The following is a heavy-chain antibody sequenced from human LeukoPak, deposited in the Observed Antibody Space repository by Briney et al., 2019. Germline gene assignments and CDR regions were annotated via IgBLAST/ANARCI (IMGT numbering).Heavy chain of an antibody. Sequence: ASVKVPCKASGGTFSSYAISWVRQAPGQGLEWMGRIIPIFGIANYAQKFQGRVTITADKSTSTAYMELSSLRSEDTAVYYCARVVGATDYYYYYGMDVWGQGTTVTVSS. D-gene: IGHD1-26*01. J-gene: IGHJ6*02. V-gene: IGHV1-69*04. CDR1: GGTFSSYA. CDR3: ARVVGATDYYYYYGMDV. CDR2: IIPIFGIA.